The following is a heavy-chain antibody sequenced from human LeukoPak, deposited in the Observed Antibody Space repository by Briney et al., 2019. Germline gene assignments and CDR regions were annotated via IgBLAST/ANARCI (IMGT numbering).Heavy chain of an antibody. CDR3: AKYCSGGSCYDNYYFVY. CDR1: GSTFSSYA. V-gene: IGHV3-23*01. J-gene: IGHJ4*02. D-gene: IGHD2-15*01. Sequence: PGGSLRLSCAASGSTFSSYAMSWVRQAPGKGLEWVSAISGSGGSTYYADSVKGRFTISRDNSKNTLYLQMNSLRAEDTAVYYCAKYCSGGSCYDNYYFVYWGQGTLVTVSS. CDR2: ISGSGGST.